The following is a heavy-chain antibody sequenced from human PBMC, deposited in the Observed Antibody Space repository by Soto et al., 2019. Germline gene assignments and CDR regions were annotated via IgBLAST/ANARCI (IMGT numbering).Heavy chain of an antibody. CDR3: ARGGGYLDY. CDR2: IWYDGNKK. CDR1: GFTFSSFG. Sequence: QVQLVESGGGVVQPGRSLRLSCAVSGFTFSSFGMHWVRQAPGKGLEWVANIWYDGNKKYYADSVMGRFTISRDNSNDTLYLQMTSLRAEDTAVYYCARGGGYLDYWGRGTLITVSS. V-gene: IGHV3-33*01. J-gene: IGHJ4*02. D-gene: IGHD2-15*01.